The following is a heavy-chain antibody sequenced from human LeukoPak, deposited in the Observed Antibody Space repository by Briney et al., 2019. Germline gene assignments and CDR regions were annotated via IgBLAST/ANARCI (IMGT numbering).Heavy chain of an antibody. Sequence: ASVKVSCKASGYXFIDYYIHWVRQAPGQGLEWMGWINPNSGGTNYGQKFQGRVTMTRDTSISTAYMELCRLISDETAVYYCARIRYYYGSGSYSLGYWGQGTLVTVSS. V-gene: IGHV1-2*02. CDR1: GYXFIDYY. J-gene: IGHJ4*02. CDR2: INPNSGGT. CDR3: ARIRYYYGSGSYSLGY. D-gene: IGHD3-10*01.